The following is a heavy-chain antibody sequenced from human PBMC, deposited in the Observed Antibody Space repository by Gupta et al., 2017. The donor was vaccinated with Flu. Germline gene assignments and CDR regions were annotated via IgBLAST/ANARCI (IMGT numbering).Heavy chain of an antibody. D-gene: IGHD6-13*01. V-gene: IGHV3-21*02. CDR2: ITSSNYM. J-gene: IGHJ4*02. Sequence: EVQLVESGGGLVKPGGSLRLSCDASGFTFSSFSMTWVRQAPGKGLQWVSSITSSNYMYYADSVKGRFTISRDNAKNSLYLQMSSLSPEDTAIYYCARGDPTYAGSWYRGHYWGQGTLVTVSS. CDR1: GFTFSSFS. CDR3: ARGDPTYAGSWYRGHY.